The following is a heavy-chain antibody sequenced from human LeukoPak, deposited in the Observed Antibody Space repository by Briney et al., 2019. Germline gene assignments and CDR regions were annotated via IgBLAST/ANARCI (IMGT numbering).Heavy chain of an antibody. J-gene: IGHJ5*02. CDR2: IYYSGST. CDR3: ARGGPQYYDFWSGYTFNWFDP. D-gene: IGHD3-3*01. V-gene: IGHV4-59*01. CDR1: GGSISSYY. Sequence: PSETLSLTCTVSGGSISSYYWSWIRQPPGKGLEWIGYIYYSGSTNYNPSLKSRVTISVDTSKNQFSLKLSSVTAADTAVYYCARGGPQYYDFWSGYTFNWFDPWGQGTLVTVSS.